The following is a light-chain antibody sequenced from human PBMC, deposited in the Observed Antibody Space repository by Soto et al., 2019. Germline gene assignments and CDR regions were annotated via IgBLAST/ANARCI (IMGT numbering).Light chain of an antibody. V-gene: IGKV1-8*01. CDR2: AAS. Sequence: IQMTQSPSSFSASTGDRVTITCRASQGISSYLAWYQQKPGKAPKLLIYAASTLQSGVPSRFSGGGSGTDFTLTISSLQPEDSATYYCQQSYSTPYTFGQGTKVDIK. J-gene: IGKJ2*01. CDR1: QGISSY. CDR3: QQSYSTPYT.